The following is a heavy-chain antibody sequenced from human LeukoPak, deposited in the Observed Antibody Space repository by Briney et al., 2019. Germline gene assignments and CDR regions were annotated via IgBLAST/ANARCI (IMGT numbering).Heavy chain of an antibody. J-gene: IGHJ5*02. CDR2: XHXSGTS. CDR1: XDSXRRXX. Sequence: SLXCSVXXDSXRRXXWSWIXLXXXXXXXXXXXXHXSGTSRYKPSLESRVTISLDTSENQFSLTLKSVTAADTALYYCAGAEIVRLRSPGTLYYIDAWGPGTLVTVSS. V-gene: IGHV4-59*01. D-gene: IGHD5-12*01. CDR3: AGAEIVRLRSPGTLYYIDA.